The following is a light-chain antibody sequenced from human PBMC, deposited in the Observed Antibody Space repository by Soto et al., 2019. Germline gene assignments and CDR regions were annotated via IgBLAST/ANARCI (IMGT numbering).Light chain of an antibody. CDR2: GAS. J-gene: IGKJ1*01. Sequence: EIVLTQSPSTLSLSPGERVTLSCRASQSVSSSSLAWYQQRPGQAPRLLIYGASTRATGIPARFSGTGSGTEFTLTISSLQSEDFALYYCQQYNDWPLTFGQGTKVDIK. V-gene: IGKV3-15*01. CDR1: QSVSSS. CDR3: QQYNDWPLT.